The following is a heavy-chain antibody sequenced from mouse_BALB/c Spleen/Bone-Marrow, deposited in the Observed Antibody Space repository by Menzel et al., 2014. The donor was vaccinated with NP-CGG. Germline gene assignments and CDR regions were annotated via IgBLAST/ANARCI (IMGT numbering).Heavy chain of an antibody. CDR1: GYTFSSYW. V-gene: IGHV1-9*01. D-gene: IGHD1-1*01. CDR2: ILPGSGST. J-gene: IGHJ1*01. Sequence: QAQLQQSGAELMKPGASVKISCKATGYTFSSYWIEWVKQRPGHGLEWIGEILPGSGSTNYNEKFKGKATFTADTSSNTAYMQLSSLTSEDSAVYYCAREDGLWYFDVWGAGTTVTVSS. CDR3: AREDGLWYFDV.